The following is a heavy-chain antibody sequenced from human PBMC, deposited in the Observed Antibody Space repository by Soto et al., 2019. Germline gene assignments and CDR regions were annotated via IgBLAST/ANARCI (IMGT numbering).Heavy chain of an antibody. J-gene: IGHJ6*02. CDR2: ISYDGSNK. Sequence: PGGSLRLSCAASGFTFSSYGMHWVRQAPGKGLEWVAVISYDGSNKYYADSVKGRFTISRDNSKNTLYLQMNSLRAEDTAVYYCAKESNGPRSSWYNYYYGMDVWGQGTTVTVS. V-gene: IGHV3-30*18. D-gene: IGHD6-13*01. CDR1: GFTFSSYG. CDR3: AKESNGPRSSWYNYYYGMDV.